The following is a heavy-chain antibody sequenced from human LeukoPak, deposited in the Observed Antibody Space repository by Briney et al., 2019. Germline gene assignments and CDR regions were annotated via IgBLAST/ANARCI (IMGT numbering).Heavy chain of an antibody. J-gene: IGHJ4*02. CDR2: INHSGTT. D-gene: IGHD6-13*01. Sequence: SETLSLTCAVYGGSFSGYFWSWTRQPPGKGLEWIGEINHSGTTNYNPSLKSRVTISVDTSKKQFSLKLSSVTAADTAVYYCARGYSSSWNYFDYWGQGTLVTVSS. CDR1: GGSFSGYF. V-gene: IGHV4-34*01. CDR3: ARGYSSSWNYFDY.